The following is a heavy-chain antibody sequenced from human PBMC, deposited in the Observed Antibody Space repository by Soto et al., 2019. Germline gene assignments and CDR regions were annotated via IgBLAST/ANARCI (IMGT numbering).Heavy chain of an antibody. Sequence: QVQLQESGPGLVKPSQTLSLTCTVSGGSISSGDYYWSWIRQPPGKGLEWIGYIYYSGSTYYNPSFKSRVTISVDTSKNQFSLKLSSVTAADTAVYYCTREGGGGDSSGYYFGYWGQGTLVTVSS. CDR3: TREGGGGDSSGYYFGY. CDR2: IYYSGST. J-gene: IGHJ4*02. CDR1: GGSISSGDYY. V-gene: IGHV4-30-4*01. D-gene: IGHD3-22*01.